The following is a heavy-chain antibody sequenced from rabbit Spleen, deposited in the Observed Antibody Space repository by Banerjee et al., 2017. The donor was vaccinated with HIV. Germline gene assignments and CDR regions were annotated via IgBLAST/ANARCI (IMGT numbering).Heavy chain of an antibody. Sequence: QSLEESGGGLVKPGGTLTLTCTASGIDFSSSYYMCWVRQAPGKGLEWIGCIYSSSPNTWYASWAKGRFTISKTSSTTVTLQMTSLTAADTATYFCARGVYVGWGYTYFNLWGQGTLVTVS. D-gene: IGHD4-1*01. J-gene: IGHJ4*01. CDR2: IYSSSPNT. V-gene: IGHV1S40*01. CDR3: ARGVYVGWGYTYFNL. CDR1: GIDFSSSYY.